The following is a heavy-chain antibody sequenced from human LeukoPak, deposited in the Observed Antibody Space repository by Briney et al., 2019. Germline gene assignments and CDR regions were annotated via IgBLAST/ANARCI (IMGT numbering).Heavy chain of an antibody. CDR3: ATYRQVLLPFES. V-gene: IGHV3-21*04. CDR1: GFTFSSYS. CDR2: IFPSGGEI. J-gene: IGHJ4*02. D-gene: IGHD2-8*02. Sequence: GGSLRLSGAGSGFTFSSYSMNWVGQAPGKGLEWVSSIFPSGGEIHYADSVRGRFTISRDNSKSTLSLQMNSLRAEDTAIYYCATYRQVLLPFESWGQGTLVTVSS.